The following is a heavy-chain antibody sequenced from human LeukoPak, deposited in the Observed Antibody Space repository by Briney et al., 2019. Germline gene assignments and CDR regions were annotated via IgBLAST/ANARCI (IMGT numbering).Heavy chain of an antibody. CDR3: ARRGRRVTTFGY. CDR2: IYPGDSDT. D-gene: IGHD4-11*01. V-gene: IGHV5-51*01. Sequence: XXVXXXXLEWMGIIYPGDSDTRYSPSFQGQVTISADKSISTAYLQWSSLKASDTAMYYCARRGRRVTTFGYWGQGTLVTVSS. J-gene: IGHJ4*02.